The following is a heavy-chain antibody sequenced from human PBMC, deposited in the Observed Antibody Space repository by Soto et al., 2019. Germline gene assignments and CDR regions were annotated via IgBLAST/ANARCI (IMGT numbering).Heavy chain of an antibody. J-gene: IGHJ5*01. V-gene: IGHV4-4*07. Sequence: SETLSLSCTVSGGSISNYYWTWIRQPAGKGLEWIGRIYTSGTTNYNPSLKSRVTMSVDTSKNQFSLKLSSVTAADTALYYCARQTTYSSSWYDYWGHGTLVTVSS. CDR2: IYTSGTT. CDR1: GGSISNYY. D-gene: IGHD6-13*01. CDR3: ARQTTYSSSWYDY.